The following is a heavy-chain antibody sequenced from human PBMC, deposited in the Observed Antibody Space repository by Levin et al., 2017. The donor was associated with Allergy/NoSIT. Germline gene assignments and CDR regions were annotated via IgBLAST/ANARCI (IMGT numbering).Heavy chain of an antibody. CDR1: GYSFTSYW. Sequence: GGSLRLSCKGSGYSFTSYWISWVRQMPGKGLEWMGRIDPSDSYTNYSPSFQGHVTISADKSISTAYLQWSSLKASDTAMYYCAVREGHRGGHLWFGELFNDYWGQGTLVTVSS. D-gene: IGHD3-10*01. V-gene: IGHV5-10-1*01. J-gene: IGHJ4*02. CDR3: AVREGHRGGHLWFGELFNDY. CDR2: IDPSDSYT.